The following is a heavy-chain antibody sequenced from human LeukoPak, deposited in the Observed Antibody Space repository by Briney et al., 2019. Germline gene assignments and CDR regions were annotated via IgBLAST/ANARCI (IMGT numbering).Heavy chain of an antibody. Sequence: SETLSLTCTVSADSISTYYWSWIRQSPGKGLGWSGYIYYSGSTNYNPSLKSRVTISVDTSKNHFSLKLSSVTAADTAVYYCAKGYCSGGGCYAYSFDYWGQGTLVTVSS. CDR3: AKGYCSGGGCYAYSFDY. J-gene: IGHJ4*02. CDR2: IYYSGST. CDR1: ADSISTYY. V-gene: IGHV4-59*01. D-gene: IGHD2-15*01.